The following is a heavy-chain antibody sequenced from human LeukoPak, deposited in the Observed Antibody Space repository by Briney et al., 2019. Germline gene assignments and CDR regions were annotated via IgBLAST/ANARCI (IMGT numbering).Heavy chain of an antibody. CDR3: ARIVGHTRSEF. CDR1: GFSLSSYA. CDR2: VSFDGRNK. Sequence: GGSLRLSCAASGFSLSSYAMHWVRQAPGKGLEWVSFVSFDGRNKNYADSVRGRFTISRDDYKNTLYLQMSSLRNEDTAVYFCARIVGHTRSEFWGQGTLVTVSS. J-gene: IGHJ4*02. D-gene: IGHD1-26*01. V-gene: IGHV3-30*04.